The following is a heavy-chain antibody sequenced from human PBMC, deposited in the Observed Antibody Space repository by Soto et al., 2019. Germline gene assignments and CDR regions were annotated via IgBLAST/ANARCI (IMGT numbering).Heavy chain of an antibody. V-gene: IGHV4-59*11. D-gene: IGHD2-2*01. CDR1: GVSTSNHY. CDR3: ARGGGSPYHDHAFDY. J-gene: IGHJ4*02. Sequence: QVQLQESGPGLVKPSETLSLTCSVSGVSTSNHYWTWIRTPPGQGPEWIGCIYYRGTTNYNASFNSRVTLSVDTSKNQFSLKLTTVTTAYTAVYYCARGGGSPYHDHAFDYWRQGILVTVSS. CDR2: IYYRGTT.